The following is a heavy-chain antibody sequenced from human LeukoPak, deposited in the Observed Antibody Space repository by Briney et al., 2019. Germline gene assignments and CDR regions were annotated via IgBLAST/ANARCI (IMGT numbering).Heavy chain of an antibody. Sequence: GGSLRLPCAASGFTFSSWWMLWFRRPPGKGLESVAHISNDGSYIVYADSVRGRFTISRDNAENTLYLQMHSLRPEDTGVYYCVTFGFDWSSSYWGQGAQVTVSS. V-gene: IGHV3-74*01. CDR3: VTFGFDWSSSY. CDR1: GFTFSSWW. J-gene: IGHJ4*02. D-gene: IGHD3-9*01. CDR2: ISNDGSYI.